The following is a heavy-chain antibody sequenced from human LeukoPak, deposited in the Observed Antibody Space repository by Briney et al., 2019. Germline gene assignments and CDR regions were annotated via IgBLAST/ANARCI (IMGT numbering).Heavy chain of an antibody. J-gene: IGHJ5*02. CDR2: IYYSGST. D-gene: IGHD6-19*01. CDR3: ARGQARLAWFDP. CDR1: GGSISSSSYY. Sequence: SETLSLTCTVSGGSISSSSYYWGWIRQPPGKGLEWIGSIYYSGSTYYNPSLKSRVTISVDTSKNQFSLKLSSVTAADTAVYYCARGQARLAWFDPWGQGTLVTVSS. V-gene: IGHV4-39*07.